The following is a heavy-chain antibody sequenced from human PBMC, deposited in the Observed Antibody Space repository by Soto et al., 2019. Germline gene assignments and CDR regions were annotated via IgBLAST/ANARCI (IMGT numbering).Heavy chain of an antibody. D-gene: IGHD6-19*01. Sequence: PGGSLRLSCAASGFTFSSYGMHWVRQAPGKGPEWVAVIWYDGSNKYYADSVKGRFTISRDNSKNTLYLQMNSLRAEDTAVYYCARVGYSSGWYNYYYYYGMDVWGQGTTVTVSS. CDR3: ARVGYSSGWYNYYYYYGMDV. CDR2: IWYDGSNK. CDR1: GFTFSSYG. V-gene: IGHV3-33*01. J-gene: IGHJ6*02.